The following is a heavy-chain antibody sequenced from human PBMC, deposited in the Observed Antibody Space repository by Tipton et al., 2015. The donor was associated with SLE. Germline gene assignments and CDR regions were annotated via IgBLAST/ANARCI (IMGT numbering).Heavy chain of an antibody. CDR1: GGSISSYY. CDR2: IYYSGST. D-gene: IGHD6-19*01. Sequence: TLSLTCTVSGGSISSYYWSWIRQPPGKGLEWIGYIYYSGSTNYNPSLKSRVTISVDTSKNQFSLKLGSVTAADTAVYYCAREGIAVAGRGYYYYMDVWGKGTTVTVSS. CDR3: AREGIAVAGRGYYYYMDV. V-gene: IGHV4-59*01. J-gene: IGHJ6*03.